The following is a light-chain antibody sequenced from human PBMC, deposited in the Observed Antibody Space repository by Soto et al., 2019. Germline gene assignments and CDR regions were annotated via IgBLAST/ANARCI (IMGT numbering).Light chain of an antibody. CDR3: QPYGISPIT. Sequence: EIVLTQSPGTLSLSPGERATLSCRASQSVSNSYLAWYQQKPGQAPRFLIYGASSRATGIPDRFSGSGSGTDFTLTISRLEPEDFAVYYCQPYGISPITFGRGTRLEIK. CDR1: QSVSNSY. CDR2: GAS. V-gene: IGKV3-20*01. J-gene: IGKJ5*01.